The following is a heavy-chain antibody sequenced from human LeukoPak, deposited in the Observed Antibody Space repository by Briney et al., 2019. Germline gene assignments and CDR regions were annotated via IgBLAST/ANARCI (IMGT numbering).Heavy chain of an antibody. V-gene: IGHV4-38-2*01. CDR2: IYHSGST. CDR1: GYSISSGYC. CDR3: ARQKPFSSSWYGDY. D-gene: IGHD6-13*01. Sequence: SETLSLTCAVSGYSISSGYCWGWIRQPPGKGLECIGSIYHSGSTYYNPSLKSRVTISVDTSKNQFSLKLSSVTAADTAVYYCARQKPFSSSWYGDYWGQGTLVTVSS. J-gene: IGHJ4*02.